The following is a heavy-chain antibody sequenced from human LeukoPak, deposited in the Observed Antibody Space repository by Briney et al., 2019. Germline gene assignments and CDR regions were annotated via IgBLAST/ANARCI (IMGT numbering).Heavy chain of an antibody. CDR1: GFAFSSYG. Sequence: GRSLRLSCAASGFAFSSYGMHWVRQAPGKGLEWVAVIWYDGSNKYYADSVRGRFTISRDNSKNTLYLQMSSLRDEDTAVYYCAKPRLRGGYLFDYWGQGTLVTVSS. D-gene: IGHD5-12*01. J-gene: IGHJ4*02. CDR2: IWYDGSNK. V-gene: IGHV3-33*06. CDR3: AKPRLRGGYLFDY.